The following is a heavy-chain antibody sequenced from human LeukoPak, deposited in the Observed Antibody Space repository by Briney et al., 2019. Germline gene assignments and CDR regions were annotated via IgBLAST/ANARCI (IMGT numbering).Heavy chain of an antibody. CDR1: GYTFTGYY. CDR2: INPNSGAT. D-gene: IGHD3-3*01. J-gene: IGHJ4*02. CDR3: ARSFSGFWSGYYYY. Sequence: ASVKVSCKASGYTFTGYYMHWVRQAPGQGLEWMGWINPNSGATNYAQKFQGRVTMTRDTSISTAYMELSRLRSDDTAVYYCARSFSGFWSGYYYYWGQGTLVTVSS. V-gene: IGHV1-2*02.